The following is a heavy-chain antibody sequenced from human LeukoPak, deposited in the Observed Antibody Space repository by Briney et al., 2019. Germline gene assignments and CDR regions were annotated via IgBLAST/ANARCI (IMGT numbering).Heavy chain of an antibody. J-gene: IGHJ4*02. D-gene: IGHD3-10*01. CDR3: AKVRHGSGSYYNG. CDR2: ISYDGSNK. CDR1: GFTFSSYS. Sequence: GGSLRLSCAASGFTFSSYSMNWVRQAPGKGLEWVAVISYDGSNKYYADSVKGRFTISRDNSKNTLYLQMNSLRAEDTAVYYCAKVRHGSGSYYNGWGQGTLVTVSS. V-gene: IGHV3-30*18.